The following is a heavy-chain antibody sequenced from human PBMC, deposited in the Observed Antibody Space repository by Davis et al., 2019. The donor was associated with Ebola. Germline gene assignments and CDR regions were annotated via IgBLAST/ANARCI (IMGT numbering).Heavy chain of an antibody. CDR2: IWYDGSNK. D-gene: IGHD6-19*01. CDR1: GFTFSSYG. J-gene: IGHJ4*02. V-gene: IGHV3-33*06. CDR3: AKKKGSSGWYEVDN. Sequence: PGGSLRLSCAASGFTFSSYGMHWVRQAPGKGLEWVAVIWYDGSNKYYADSVKGRFTISRDNSKNTLYLQMNSLRAEDTAVYYCAKKKGSSGWYEVDNWGQGTLVTVSS.